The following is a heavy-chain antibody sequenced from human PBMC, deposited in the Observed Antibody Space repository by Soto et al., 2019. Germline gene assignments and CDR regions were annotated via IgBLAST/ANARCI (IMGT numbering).Heavy chain of an antibody. V-gene: IGHV3-66*01. CDR3: ARDGTYNWV. CDR1: GFTVSNNY. CDR2: IYSGGDT. J-gene: IGHJ4*02. Sequence: ELQLVASGGGLVQPGGSLRLSCAASGFTVSNNYLRWVRQAPGKGLEWVSLIYSGGDTYYADSVKGRFTISRDNSKNTLYLQMNSLRAEDTAVYYCARDGTYNWVGGQGNLVNVSS. D-gene: IGHD1-1*01.